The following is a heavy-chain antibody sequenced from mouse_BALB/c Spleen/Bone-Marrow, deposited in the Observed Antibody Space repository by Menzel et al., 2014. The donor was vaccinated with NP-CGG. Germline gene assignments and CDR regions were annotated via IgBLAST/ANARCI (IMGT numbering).Heavy chain of an antibody. J-gene: IGHJ3*01. V-gene: IGHV14-3*02. CDR1: GFNIKDTY. CDR2: IDPANGNT. D-gene: IGHD1-1*01. CDR3: ALYYYGSSGFAY. Sequence: VQLQQSGAELVKPGASVKLSCTASGFNIKDTYMHWVKQRPEQGLEWIGRIDPANGNTKYDPKFQGKATITADISSNTAYLQLGSLTSEDTAVYYCALYYYGSSGFAYWGQGTLVTVSA.